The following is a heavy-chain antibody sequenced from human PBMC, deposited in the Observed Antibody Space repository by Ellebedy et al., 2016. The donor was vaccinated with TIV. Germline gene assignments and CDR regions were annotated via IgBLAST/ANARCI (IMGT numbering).Heavy chain of an antibody. V-gene: IGHV4-59*01. D-gene: IGHD6-19*01. Sequence: MPSETLSLTCTVSGGSISSYYWSRIRQPPGKGLEWIGYIYYSGSTNYNPSLKSRVTISVDTSKNQFSLKLSSVTAADTAVYYCASLGSGWLFDYWGQGTLVTVSS. CDR1: GGSISSYY. CDR2: IYYSGST. CDR3: ASLGSGWLFDY. J-gene: IGHJ4*02.